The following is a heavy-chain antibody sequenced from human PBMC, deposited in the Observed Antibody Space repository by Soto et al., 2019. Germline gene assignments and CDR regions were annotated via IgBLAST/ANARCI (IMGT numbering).Heavy chain of an antibody. CDR3: AFMYYYDSSGYYHFYGMDV. J-gene: IGHJ6*02. CDR2: ISSSSSTI. V-gene: IGHV3-48*02. Sequence: GGSLRLSCAASGFTFSSYSMNWVRQAPGKGLEWVSYISSSSSTIYYADSVKGRFTISRDNAKNSLYLQMNSLRDEDTAVYYCAFMYYYDSSGYYHFYGMDVWGQGTTVTVSS. D-gene: IGHD3-22*01. CDR1: GFTFSSYS.